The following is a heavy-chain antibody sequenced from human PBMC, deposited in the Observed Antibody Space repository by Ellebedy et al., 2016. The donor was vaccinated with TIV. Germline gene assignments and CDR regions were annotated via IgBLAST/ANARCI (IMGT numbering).Heavy chain of an antibody. V-gene: IGHV3-7*01. CDR2: IYQDGSDE. J-gene: IGHJ5*02. D-gene: IGHD4-17*01. CDR1: GFSFRSYW. Sequence: GESLKISCAASGFSFRSYWMSWVRQALGKGLEWVANIYQDGSDEYYVDSVKGRFTISRDNANRALFLQMNSLRVEDTAVYYCARRGSYGDYAVHINSWFDRWGQGTLVTVSS. CDR3: ARRGSYGDYAVHINSWFDR.